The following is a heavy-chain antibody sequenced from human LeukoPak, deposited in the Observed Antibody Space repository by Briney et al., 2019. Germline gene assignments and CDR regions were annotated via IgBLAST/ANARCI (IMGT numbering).Heavy chain of an antibody. Sequence: PGGSLRLSCAASGFTFSSYAMSWVRQAPGEGLEWVSAISGSGGSTYYADSVKGRFTISRDNSKNTLYLQMNSLRAEDTAVYYCAKEVKPVTMIVVVITAHFDYWGQGTLVTVSS. D-gene: IGHD3-22*01. CDR2: ISGSGGST. J-gene: IGHJ4*02. CDR1: GFTFSSYA. V-gene: IGHV3-23*01. CDR3: AKEVKPVTMIVVVITAHFDY.